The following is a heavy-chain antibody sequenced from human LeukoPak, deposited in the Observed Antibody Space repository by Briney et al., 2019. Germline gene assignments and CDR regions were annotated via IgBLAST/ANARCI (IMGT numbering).Heavy chain of an antibody. V-gene: IGHV3-23*01. J-gene: IGHJ6*02. D-gene: IGHD3-10*01. CDR3: AKSGGLSGSGRLAMDV. Sequence: GGSLRLSCAAPGFTFSTYAMSWVRLAPGKGLEWVSGISGSGGSTYYADSVKGRFTSSRDNSNNTLYVQMNSLRAEDTAVYYCAKSGGLSGSGRLAMDVWGQGTTVTVSS. CDR1: GFTFSTYA. CDR2: ISGSGGST.